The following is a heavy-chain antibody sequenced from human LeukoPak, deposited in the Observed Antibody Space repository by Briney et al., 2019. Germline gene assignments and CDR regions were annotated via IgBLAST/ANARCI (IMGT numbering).Heavy chain of an antibody. Sequence: PSETLSLTCDVSGFSISSGYDWGWIRQPPGKGLEWIGTIYHSGSTYYNPSLKIRVTISVDTSKNQFSLKLSSVTAADTAVYYCARHERFYYYYMDVWGKGTTVTVSS. V-gene: IGHV4-38-2*01. CDR1: GFSISSGYD. D-gene: IGHD1-1*01. J-gene: IGHJ6*03. CDR2: IYHSGST. CDR3: ARHERFYYYYMDV.